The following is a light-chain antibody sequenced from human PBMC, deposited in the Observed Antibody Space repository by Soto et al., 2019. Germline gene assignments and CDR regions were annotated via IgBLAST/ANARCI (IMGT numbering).Light chain of an antibody. Sequence: QSALTQPASVSGSPGQSITISCTGTSSDVGSYNLVSWYQQHPGKAPKLMIYEVSKRPSGVSNRFSGSKSGNTASLTISGLQAEDEAGYYCCSYAGSSTFYVFGTGTKLPVL. CDR1: SSDVGSYNL. CDR3: CSYAGSSTFYV. J-gene: IGLJ1*01. V-gene: IGLV2-23*02. CDR2: EVS.